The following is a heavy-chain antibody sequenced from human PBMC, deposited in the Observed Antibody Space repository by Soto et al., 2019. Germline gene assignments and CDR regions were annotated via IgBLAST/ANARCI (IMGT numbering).Heavy chain of an antibody. CDR1: GFTFSSYA. J-gene: IGHJ3*02. CDR3: AIAPSTLVNPGDDFAI. D-gene: IGHD2-2*01. CDR2: ISGSGGST. Sequence: EVQLLESGGGLVQPGGSLRLSCAASGFTFSSYAMSWVRQAPGKGLEWVSAISGSGGSTYYADAVKGRFTISRDNSKNTLYQQKNSLRAEDTAVYYYAIAPSTLVNPGDDFAICSHGTMVTVSS. V-gene: IGHV3-23*01.